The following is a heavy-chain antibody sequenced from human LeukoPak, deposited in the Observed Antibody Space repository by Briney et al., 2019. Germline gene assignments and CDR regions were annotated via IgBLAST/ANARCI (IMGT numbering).Heavy chain of an antibody. CDR2: IYHSGST. CDR1: GYSISSGYY. Sequence: PSETLSLTCTVSGYSISSGYYWGWIRQPPGKGLEWIGSIYHSGSTYYNPSLKSRVTISVDTSKNQFSLKLSSVTAADTAVYYCARVGYNYYMDVWGKGTTVTVSS. CDR3: ARVGYNYYMDV. D-gene: IGHD6-13*01. J-gene: IGHJ6*03. V-gene: IGHV4-38-2*02.